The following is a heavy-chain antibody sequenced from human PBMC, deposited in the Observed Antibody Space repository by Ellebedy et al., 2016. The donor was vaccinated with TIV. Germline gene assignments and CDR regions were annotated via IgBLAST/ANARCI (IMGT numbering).Heavy chain of an antibody. CDR3: AKAPKLNSGSPLGPRSEYFQH. CDR1: ELTFSSSV. CDR2: ISAGGDST. Sequence: PGGSLRLSCAASELTFSSSVMTWVRQTPGKGLEWAALISAGGDSTYYADSVKGRFTISRDNSKNTVYLQMNSLRVEDTAIYYCAKAPKLNSGSPLGPRSEYFQHWGQGTLVIVSS. V-gene: IGHV3-23*01. D-gene: IGHD1-26*01. J-gene: IGHJ1*01.